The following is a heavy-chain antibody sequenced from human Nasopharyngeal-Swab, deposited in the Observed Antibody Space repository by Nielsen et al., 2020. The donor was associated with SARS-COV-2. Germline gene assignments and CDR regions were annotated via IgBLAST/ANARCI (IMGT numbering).Heavy chain of an antibody. CDR2: IAHDASNE. D-gene: IGHD4-17*01. CDR1: GFTFSSFG. Sequence: GGSLRLSCAASGFTFSSFGMHWVRQAPGKGLEWVAFIAHDASNEYYGDSVKGRFSISRDSSKNTLYLQMDSLRGEDTAVYYCARDAPAHYGAFYWGRETLVTVS. V-gene: IGHV3-30*03. CDR3: ARDAPAHYGAFY. J-gene: IGHJ4*02.